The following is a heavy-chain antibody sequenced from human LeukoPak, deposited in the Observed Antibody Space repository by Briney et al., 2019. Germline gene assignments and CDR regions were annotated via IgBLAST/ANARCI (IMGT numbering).Heavy chain of an antibody. V-gene: IGHV3-15*01. CDR3: TTPGSYSGGNEYFQH. Sequence: GGSLRLSCAASGFTFSNAWMSWVRQAPGKGLEWVGRIKSKTDGGTTDYAAPVKGRFTISRDDSKNTLYLQMNSLKTEDTAVYYCTTPGSYSGGNEYFQHWGQGTLVTVSS. D-gene: IGHD1-26*01. CDR1: GFTFSNAW. J-gene: IGHJ1*01. CDR2: IKSKTDGGTT.